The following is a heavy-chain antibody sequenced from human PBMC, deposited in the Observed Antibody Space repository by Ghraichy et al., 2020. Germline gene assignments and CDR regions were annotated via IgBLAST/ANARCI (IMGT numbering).Heavy chain of an antibody. D-gene: IGHD6-19*01. CDR3: ARDLSRMAVAGTPTYYFDH. V-gene: IGHV1-2*06. CDR2: INPKSGAT. Sequence: ASVKVSCKASGYTFSVYYLHWVRLAPGQGLEWMGRINPKSGATNYAQKFQGRVTLTRDTSISTAYMELSSLRSDDTAVYYCARDLSRMAVAGTPTYYFDHWGQGTLVTVSS. CDR1: GYTFSVYY. J-gene: IGHJ4*02.